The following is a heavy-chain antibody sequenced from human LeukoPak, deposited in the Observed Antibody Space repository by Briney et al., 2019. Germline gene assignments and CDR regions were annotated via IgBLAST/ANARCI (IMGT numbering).Heavy chain of an antibody. CDR2: IYHSGST. J-gene: IGHJ4*02. V-gene: IGHV4-4*02. CDR1: GGSISSINW. Sequence: SDTLSLTCAVSGGSISSINWWSWVRQPPGKGLEWIGEIYHSGSTNYNPSLKSRVTISVDKSKNQFSLKLSSVTAADTAVYYCARGIAVAGTFAFDYWGQGTLVTVSS. D-gene: IGHD6-19*01. CDR3: ARGIAVAGTFAFDY.